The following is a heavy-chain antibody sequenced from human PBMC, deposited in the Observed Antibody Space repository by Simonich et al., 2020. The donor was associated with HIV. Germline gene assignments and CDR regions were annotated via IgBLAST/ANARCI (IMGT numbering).Heavy chain of an antibody. CDR1: GGSFRGYY. J-gene: IGHJ4*02. CDR3: ARRHPTTVTTPYFDY. CDR2: INHSGST. D-gene: IGHD4-17*01. V-gene: IGHV4-34*01. Sequence: QVQLQQWGAGLLKPSETLSLNCAVYGGSFRGYYWSWIRQPPGKGLEWIGEINHSGSTNYNPSLKSRVTISVDTSKNQFSLKLSSVTAADTAVYYCARRHPTTVTTPYFDYWGQGTLVTVSS.